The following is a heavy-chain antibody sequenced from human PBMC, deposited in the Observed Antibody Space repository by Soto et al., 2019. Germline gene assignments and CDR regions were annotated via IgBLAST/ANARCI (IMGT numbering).Heavy chain of an antibody. J-gene: IGHJ5*02. D-gene: IGHD2-15*01. V-gene: IGHV1-24*01. CDR1: GYTLNELS. CDR2: FDPEDGET. CDR3: ATMGAGYCSGGSCYWFDR. Sequence: GASVKVSCKVSGYTLNELSMHWVRQAPGKGLEWMGGFDPEDGETIYAQKFQGRVTMTEDTSTDTAYMELSSLRSEDTAVYYCATMGAGYCSGGSCYWFDRWGQGTLVTVSS.